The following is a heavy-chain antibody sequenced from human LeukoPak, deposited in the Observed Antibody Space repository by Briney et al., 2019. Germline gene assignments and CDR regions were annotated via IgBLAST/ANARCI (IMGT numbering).Heavy chain of an antibody. Sequence: SETLSLTCTVSGGSISSYYWSWIRQPAGKGLEWIGRIYTSGSTNYNPSLKSRVTMSVDTSKNQFSLKLSSVTAADTAVYYCAGGEGLGYCSSTSCSPDHDAFDIWGQGKMVTVSS. D-gene: IGHD2-2*01. J-gene: IGHJ3*02. CDR3: AGGEGLGYCSSTSCSPDHDAFDI. V-gene: IGHV4-4*07. CDR1: GGSISSYY. CDR2: IYTSGST.